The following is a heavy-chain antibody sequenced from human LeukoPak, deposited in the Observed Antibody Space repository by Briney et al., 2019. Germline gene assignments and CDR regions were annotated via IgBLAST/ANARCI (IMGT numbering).Heavy chain of an antibody. CDR2: IKSIRGGGTT. CDR1: GFTFSDAW. J-gene: IGHJ4*02. CDR3: KMLHKMIGGFDS. V-gene: IGHV3-15*01. Sequence: GESLTLSCEGSGFTFSDAWMSWVRQAPPKGPEWVGRIKSIRGGGTTDYATPVEGRFTISIDDSKNTLYLLCDRRRTGDVAVYYWKMLHKMIGGFDSWGQGTLVTVSS. D-gene: IGHD3-16*01.